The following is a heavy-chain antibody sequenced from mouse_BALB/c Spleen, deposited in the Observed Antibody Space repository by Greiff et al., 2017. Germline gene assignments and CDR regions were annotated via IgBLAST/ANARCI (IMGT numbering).Heavy chain of an antibody. CDR2: ISSGGSYT. D-gene: IGHD2-1*01. J-gene: IGHJ2*01. CDR3: TREDGNHGF. CDR1: GFTFSSYT. V-gene: IGHV5-6-4*01. Sequence: EVQLVESGGGLVKPGGSLKLSCAASGFTFSSYTMSWVRQTPEKRLEWVATISSGGSYTYYPDSVKGRFTISRDNAKNTLYLQMSSLKSEDTAMYYCTREDGNHGFWGKDTTHTVPT.